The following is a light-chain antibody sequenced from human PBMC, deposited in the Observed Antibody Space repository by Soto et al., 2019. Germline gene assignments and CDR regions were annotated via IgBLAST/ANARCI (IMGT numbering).Light chain of an antibody. CDR3: AACDASLNGYV. Sequence: SVLTQPPSASGTPGQRVTISCSTSSSNIGGNTVNWYQQVPGTAPKLLIYSYDQRPSGVPDRFSGSKSGTSASLAISGLQSEDEADYYCAACDASLNGYVFGTGTKLTVL. CDR1: SSNIGGNT. J-gene: IGLJ1*01. CDR2: SYD. V-gene: IGLV1-44*01.